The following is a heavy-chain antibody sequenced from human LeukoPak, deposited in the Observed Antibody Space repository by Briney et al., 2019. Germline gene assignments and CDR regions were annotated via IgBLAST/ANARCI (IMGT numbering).Heavy chain of an antibody. CDR3: ARDQTTVVSGKAFDI. CDR2: IVPIFGTA. J-gene: IGHJ3*02. CDR1: GGTFSSYA. Sequence: ASVKVSCKASGGTFSSYAISWVRQAPGQGLEWMGGIVPIFGTANYAQKFQGRVTITADESTSTAYMELSSLRSEDTAVYYCARDQTTVVSGKAFDIWGQGTMVTVSS. D-gene: IGHD4-23*01. V-gene: IGHV1-69*01.